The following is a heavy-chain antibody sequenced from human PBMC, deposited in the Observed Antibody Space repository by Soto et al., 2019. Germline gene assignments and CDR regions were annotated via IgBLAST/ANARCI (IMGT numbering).Heavy chain of an antibody. D-gene: IGHD7-27*01. Sequence: QVQLVQSGAEVTKPGASVKISCKTSGRTSHPDNVHWGRQAPGQGLEWMGIINTSGDRTTYAQNFQGSVSITRDASTATVFMELRSLTSEATAMYYGARDAWGPDYWGQGTLVTVSS. CDR2: INTSGDRT. CDR1: GRTSHPDN. CDR3: ARDAWGPDY. J-gene: IGHJ4*02. V-gene: IGHV1-46*02.